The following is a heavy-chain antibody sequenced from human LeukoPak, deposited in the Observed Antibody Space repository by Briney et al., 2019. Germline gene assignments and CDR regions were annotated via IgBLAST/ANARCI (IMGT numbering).Heavy chain of an antibody. V-gene: IGHV4-59*01. CDR3: ARAASPPYYYYYMDV. CDR2: IYYSGST. Sequence: SETLSLTCTVSGGSISSYYWSWIRQPPGKGLEWIGYIYYSGSTNYNPSLKSRVTISVDTSKNQFSLKLSSVTAADTAVYYCARAASPPYYYYYMDVWGKGTTVTVSS. CDR1: GGSISSYY. J-gene: IGHJ6*03.